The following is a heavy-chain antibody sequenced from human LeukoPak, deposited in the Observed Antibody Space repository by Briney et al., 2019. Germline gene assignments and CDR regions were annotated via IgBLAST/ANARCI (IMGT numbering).Heavy chain of an antibody. V-gene: IGHV4-59*02. CDR2: IFSYGNT. J-gene: IGHJ5*02. CDR3: AGVVYRGENWFDP. Sequence: SETLSLTCTVYSGSVTSDYWTWIRQPPGKGLEWIGYIFSYGNTEYSPSLKSRATISLDTSKNQCSLKRTSVTAADTAVYYCAGVVYRGENWFDPWGPGTLVTVSS. CDR1: SGSVTSDY. D-gene: IGHD3-10*01.